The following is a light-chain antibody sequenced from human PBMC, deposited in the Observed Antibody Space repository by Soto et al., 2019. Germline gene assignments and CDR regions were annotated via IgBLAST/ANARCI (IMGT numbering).Light chain of an antibody. CDR3: QQSYSTPFT. V-gene: IGKV1-39*01. Sequence: DIQMTQSPSALSASVGDRVTISCRASQSISSYLNWYQQKPGKAPKLLINAASNLQSGVPSRFSGSGSGTDFTLTISSLQPEDFATYYCQQSYSTPFTFGPGTKVDI. CDR1: QSISSY. CDR2: AAS. J-gene: IGKJ3*01.